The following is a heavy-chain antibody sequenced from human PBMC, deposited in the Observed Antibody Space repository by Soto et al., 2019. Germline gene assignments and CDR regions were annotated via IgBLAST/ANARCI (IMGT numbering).Heavy chain of an antibody. J-gene: IGHJ6*02. V-gene: IGHV1-69*01. CDR2: IIPMFGTS. CDR1: GGTFSNSA. CDR3: ARVGREYSSPDYHYYGLDV. D-gene: IGHD6-13*01. Sequence: QVQLVQSGAEVKKPGSSVKVSCKASGGTFSNSAISWVRQAPGQGLEWMGGIIPMFGTSNHAQKFQGRVTITADESTSTAYMELNSLRSEDTAVYYGARVGREYSSPDYHYYGLDVWGQGSTVTVYS.